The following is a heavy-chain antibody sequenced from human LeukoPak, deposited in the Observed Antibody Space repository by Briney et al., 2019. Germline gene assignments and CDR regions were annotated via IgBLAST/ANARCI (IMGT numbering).Heavy chain of an antibody. J-gene: IGHJ6*01. CDR3: ARDDAFRGVAMDV. Sequence: GRSLRLSCAASGFTFSGYWMHWVRQVPGKGLVWVSRLNTDGSSTSYADSVKGRFTISRDNAMNTLYLQMNSLRAEDTAVYYCARDDAFRGVAMDVWGQGTTVTVSS. CDR1: GFTFSGYW. D-gene: IGHD3-16*01. CDR2: LNTDGSST. V-gene: IGHV3-74*01.